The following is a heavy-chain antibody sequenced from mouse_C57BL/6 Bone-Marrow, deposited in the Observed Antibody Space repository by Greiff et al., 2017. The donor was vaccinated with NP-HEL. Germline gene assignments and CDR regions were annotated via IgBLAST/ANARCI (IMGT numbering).Heavy chain of an antibody. Sequence: QVQLQQPGAELVMPGASVKLSCKASGYTFTSYWMHWVKQRPGQGLEWIGEIDPSDSYTNYNQKFKGKSTLTVDKSSSTAYMPLSSLTSEDSAVYYCARGGGNYENYFDYWGQGTTLTVSS. V-gene: IGHV1-69*01. J-gene: IGHJ2*01. CDR1: GYTFTSYW. CDR2: IDPSDSYT. D-gene: IGHD2-1*01. CDR3: ARGGGNYENYFDY.